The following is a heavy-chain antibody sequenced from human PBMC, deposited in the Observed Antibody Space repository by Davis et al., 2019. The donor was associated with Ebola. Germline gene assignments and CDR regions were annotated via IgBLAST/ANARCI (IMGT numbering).Heavy chain of an antibody. D-gene: IGHD2-15*01. V-gene: IGHV4-59*01. CDR2: IYYSGST. J-gene: IGHJ6*02. CDR1: GGSISSYY. Sequence: PSETLSLTCTVSGGSISSYYWSWIRQPPGKGLEWIGYIYYSGSTNYNPSLKSRVTISVDTSKNQFSLKLSSVTAADTAVYYCAGVDVAEADYYTMDVWGQGTTVTVSS. CDR3: AGVDVAEADYYTMDV.